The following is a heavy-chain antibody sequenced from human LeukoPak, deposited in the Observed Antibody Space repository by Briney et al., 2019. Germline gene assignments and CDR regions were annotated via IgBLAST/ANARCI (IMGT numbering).Heavy chain of an antibody. J-gene: IGHJ3*02. V-gene: IGHV3-66*01. CDR2: IYSGGST. D-gene: IGHD3-22*01. CDR1: GFTFSDYG. Sequence: GGSLRLSCAASGFTFSDYGMHWVRQAPGKGLEWVSVIYSGGSTHYADSVKGRFTISRDNSKNTLYLQMSSLRAEDTAVYYCARGYYYDSSSYFTDAFHIWGQGTMVTVSS. CDR3: ARGYYYDSSSYFTDAFHI.